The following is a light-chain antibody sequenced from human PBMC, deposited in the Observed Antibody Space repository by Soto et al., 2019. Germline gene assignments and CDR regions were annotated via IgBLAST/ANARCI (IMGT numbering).Light chain of an antibody. CDR2: EGS. CDR3: CSYAGTDTHLI. V-gene: IGLV2-23*01. Sequence: QSVLTQPASVSGSPGQSITISCTGTSSDVGSYNLVSWYQQQPDKAPKLIIYEGSKRPSGVSNRFSGSKSGNTASLTISGLQAEDEADYYCCSYAGTDTHLIFGGGTQLTVL. J-gene: IGLJ2*01. CDR1: SSDVGSYNL.